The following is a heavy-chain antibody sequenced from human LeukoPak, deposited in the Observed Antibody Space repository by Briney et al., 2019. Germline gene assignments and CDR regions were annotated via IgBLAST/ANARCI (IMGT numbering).Heavy chain of an antibody. V-gene: IGHV4-59*12. CDR3: ARDLRMDWYFDL. CDR1: GGSISSYY. Sequence: PSETLSLTCTVSGGSISSYYWSWIRQPPGKGLEWIGYIFYSGSTKYNPSLKSRVTISVDTSKNQFSLKLSSVTAADTAVYYCARDLRMDWYFDLWGRGTLVTVSS. J-gene: IGHJ2*01. CDR2: IFYSGST. D-gene: IGHD2-8*01.